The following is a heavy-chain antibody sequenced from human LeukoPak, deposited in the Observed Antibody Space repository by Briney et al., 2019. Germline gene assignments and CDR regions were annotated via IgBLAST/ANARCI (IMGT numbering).Heavy chain of an antibody. Sequence: PSETLSLTCTVSGVSISSGSYYWSWIRQPAGKGLEWIGYIYYSGSTNYNPSLKSRVTISVDTSKNQFSLKLSSVTAADTAVYYCARGIAARPFFDYWGQGTLVTVSS. D-gene: IGHD6-6*01. CDR3: ARGIAARPFFDY. CDR1: GVSISSGSYY. J-gene: IGHJ4*02. V-gene: IGHV4-61*10. CDR2: IYYSGST.